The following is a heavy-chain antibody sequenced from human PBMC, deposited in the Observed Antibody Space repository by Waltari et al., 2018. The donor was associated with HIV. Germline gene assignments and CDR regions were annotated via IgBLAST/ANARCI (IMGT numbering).Heavy chain of an antibody. CDR3: ARMGLMMYAIGAFDI. Sequence: EVQLVESGGGLVQPGGSLRLSCSASGFTFSLYWMSWVRQAPGKGLWWVVNIKQDGREKHYVASVKSRCTISRNKAKKSVYLQMNSLRAEDTAVYYCARMGLMMYAIGAFDIWGQGTMVTVSS. V-gene: IGHV3-7*01. CDR1: GFTFSLYW. J-gene: IGHJ3*02. D-gene: IGHD2-8*01. CDR2: IKQDGREK.